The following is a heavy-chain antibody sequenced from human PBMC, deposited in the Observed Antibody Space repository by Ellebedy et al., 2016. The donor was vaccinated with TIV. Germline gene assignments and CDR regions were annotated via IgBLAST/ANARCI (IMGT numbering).Heavy chain of an antibody. CDR2: IRRDNGET. CDR1: AETYPTLY. V-gene: IGHV1-2*02. Sequence: ASVKVSXKSSAETYPTLYVQWVRQAPGQGFEWMGWIRRDNGETRYAQKFQGRVTMTRDTSTSTAYMDLSRLRPDDTAVYYCARWGDDYSNAYYFDHWGQGTPVTVAS. D-gene: IGHD4-11*01. J-gene: IGHJ4*02. CDR3: ARWGDDYSNAYYFDH.